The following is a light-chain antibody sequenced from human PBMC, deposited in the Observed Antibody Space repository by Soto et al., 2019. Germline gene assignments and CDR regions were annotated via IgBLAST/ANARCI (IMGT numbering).Light chain of an antibody. CDR2: EVS. CDR3: SSYVATKSYV. V-gene: IGLV2-8*01. J-gene: IGLJ1*01. Sequence: QSALTQPPSASGSPGQSVTISCTGTSSVVGGYNYVSWYQQHPGKAPKLLIYEVSKRPSGVPDRFSGSKSGNTASLTVSGLQAEDEADYYCSSYVATKSYVFGTGTKVTVL. CDR1: SSVVGGYNY.